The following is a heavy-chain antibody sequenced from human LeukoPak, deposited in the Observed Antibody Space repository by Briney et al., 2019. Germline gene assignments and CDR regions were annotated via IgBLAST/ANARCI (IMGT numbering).Heavy chain of an antibody. CDR3: ARAKRQWLVGATIRGDNPPYYFDY. Sequence: PSETLSLTCAVYGGSFSGYYWGWIRQPPGKGLEWIGSIYYSGSTYYNSSLKSRVTISVDTSKKQYSLKVNSVTAADTAMYYCARAKRQWLVGATIRGDNPPYYFDYWGQGTLVTVSS. J-gene: IGHJ4*02. CDR2: IYYSGST. D-gene: IGHD6-19*01. CDR1: GGSFSGYY. V-gene: IGHV4-34*01.